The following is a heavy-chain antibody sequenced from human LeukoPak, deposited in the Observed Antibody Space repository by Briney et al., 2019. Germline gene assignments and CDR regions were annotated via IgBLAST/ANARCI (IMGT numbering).Heavy chain of an antibody. CDR1: GFTFSSYA. CDR2: ISYDGSNK. CDR3: ARAGSSLFDY. J-gene: IGHJ4*02. V-gene: IGHV3-30-3*01. Sequence: PGRSLRLSCAASGFTFSSYAMHWVRQAPGKGLEWVAVISYDGSNKYYADSAKGRFTISRDNSKNTLYLQMNSLRAEDTAVYYCARAGSSLFDYWGQGTLVTVSS. D-gene: IGHD1-26*01.